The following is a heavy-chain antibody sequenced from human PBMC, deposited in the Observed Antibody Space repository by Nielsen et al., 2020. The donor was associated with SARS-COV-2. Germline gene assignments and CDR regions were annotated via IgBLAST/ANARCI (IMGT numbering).Heavy chain of an antibody. D-gene: IGHD1-14*01. J-gene: IGHJ6*02. CDR1: GYTFSHYV. Sequence: ASVKVSCKASGYTFSHYVINWVRQAPGQGLEWMGRISPNRGATNYAQTFQGGVIMTRDTSTATAYIELSRLTSDDTAVYYCATEVNQGGMDVWGQGTTVIVSS. CDR3: ATEVNQGGMDV. V-gene: IGHV1-2*06. CDR2: ISPNRGAT.